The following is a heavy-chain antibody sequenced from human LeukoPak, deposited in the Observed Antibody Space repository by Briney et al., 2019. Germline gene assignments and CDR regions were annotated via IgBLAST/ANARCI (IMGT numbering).Heavy chain of an antibody. V-gene: IGHV4-39*07. J-gene: IGHJ4*02. CDR2: ICYSGST. D-gene: IGHD6-19*01. CDR1: GGSISSSSYY. CDR3: ARDIAVAGTGY. Sequence: SETLSLTCTVSGGSISSSSYYWGWIRQPPGKGLEWIGSICYSGSTYYNPSLKSRVTISVDTSKNQFSLKLSSVTAADTAVYYCARDIAVAGTGYWGQGTLVTVSS.